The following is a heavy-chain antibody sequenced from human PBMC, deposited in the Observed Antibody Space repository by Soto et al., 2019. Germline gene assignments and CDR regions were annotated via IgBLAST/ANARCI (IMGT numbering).Heavy chain of an antibody. V-gene: IGHV4-31*03. D-gene: IGHD6-6*01. Sequence: QVQLQESGPGLVKPSQTLSLTCSVSGESINSGGYYWSWIRHHPGKGLEGIGYIYDSESAYYNPSLKSRVTLSMDTSKNHFAMRLSSVTAADTAVDYCARASSSSSSADYWGQGTQVTVSS. CDR1: GESINSGGYY. J-gene: IGHJ4*02. CDR2: IYDSESA. CDR3: ARASSSSSSADY.